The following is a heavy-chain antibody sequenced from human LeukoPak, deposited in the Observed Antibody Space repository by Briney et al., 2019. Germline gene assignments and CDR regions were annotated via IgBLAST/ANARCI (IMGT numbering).Heavy chain of an antibody. CDR3: ARLPTYYDFWSPLDY. V-gene: IGHV4-59*02. Sequence: SETLSLTCTVSGASVSSHYWSWIRQPPGKGLEWIGYVSYSGGTNYNPSLKSRVTISLDTSKDQFSLRLNSVTAADTAVYYCARLPTYYDFWSPLDYWGQGTQVTVSS. CDR1: GASVSSHY. D-gene: IGHD3-3*01. CDR2: VSYSGGT. J-gene: IGHJ4*02.